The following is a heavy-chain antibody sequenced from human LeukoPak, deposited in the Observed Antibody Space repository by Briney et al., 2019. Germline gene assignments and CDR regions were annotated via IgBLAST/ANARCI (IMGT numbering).Heavy chain of an antibody. V-gene: IGHV3-66*01. CDR3: ARDGGDSAFDI. CDR1: GFTVSSNY. D-gene: IGHD2-21*02. Sequence: GGSLRLSCAASGFTVSSNYMHWVRQAPGKGLEWVSVIYSGGSIYHADSVKGRFTVSRDNSKNTLYLQMNSLRAEDTAVYYCARDGGDSAFDIWGQGTMVTVSS. J-gene: IGHJ3*02. CDR2: IYSGGSI.